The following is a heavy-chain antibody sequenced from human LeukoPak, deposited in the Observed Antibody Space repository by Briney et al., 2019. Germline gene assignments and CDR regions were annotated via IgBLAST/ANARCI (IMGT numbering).Heavy chain of an antibody. CDR3: ARMGVSYYYDSSTYYPTAFDV. CDR2: LFHCGSI. D-gene: IGHD3-22*01. J-gene: IGHJ3*01. CDR1: GYSISSGYY. V-gene: IGHV4-38-2*01. Sequence: SSPLSLTCAVSGYSISSGYYWGWIRQSPGLGLEWITTLFHCGSIYYTPSLKSRVTLSVDTSKKQFSLRCNSVTAADTGLCYCARMGVSYYYDSSTYYPTAFDVWGQGTMVSVSS.